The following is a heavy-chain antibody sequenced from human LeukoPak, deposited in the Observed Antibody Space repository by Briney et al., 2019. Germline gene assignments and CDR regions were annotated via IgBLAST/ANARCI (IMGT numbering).Heavy chain of an antibody. D-gene: IGHD5-24*01. J-gene: IGHJ3*02. CDR3: ARDRSRDGYKGDRFDI. CDR2: IYYSGST. CDR1: GGSISSYY. Sequence: SETLSLTCTVSGGSISSYYWTWIRQPPGKGLEWIGYIYYSGSTNYNPSLKSRVTISIDTSKNQFSLKLSSVTAADTAVYYCARDRSRDGYKGDRFDIWGQGTMATVSS. V-gene: IGHV4-59*01.